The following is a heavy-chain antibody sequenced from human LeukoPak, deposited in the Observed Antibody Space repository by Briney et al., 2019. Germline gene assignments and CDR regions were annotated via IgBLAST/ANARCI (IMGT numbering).Heavy chain of an antibody. CDR1: GFTFSSYE. Sequence: GGSLRLPCAASGFTFSSYEMNWVRQAPGKGLEWVSYISSSGSTIYYADSVKGRFTISRDNAKNSLYLQMNSLRAEDTAVYYCAREARYCSSTSCSYFDYWGQGTLVTVSS. D-gene: IGHD2-2*01. J-gene: IGHJ4*02. CDR2: ISSSGSTI. V-gene: IGHV3-48*03. CDR3: AREARYCSSTSCSYFDY.